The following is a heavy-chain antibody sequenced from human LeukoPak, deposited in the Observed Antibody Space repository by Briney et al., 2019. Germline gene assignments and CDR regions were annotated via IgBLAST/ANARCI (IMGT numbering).Heavy chain of an antibody. CDR2: IWYDGSNE. V-gene: IGHV3-33*01. J-gene: IGHJ3*01. D-gene: IGHD3-10*02. CDR1: GFTFSNSG. Sequence: SGGSLKLSCAASGFTFSNSGMHWVRQAPGKGLEWVAVIWYDGSNEYYADAVKGRFIISRDNSKNTVHLQMNSLRVEDTSVYYCARGISMFVNAFDLWGQGTLVAVSS. CDR3: ARGISMFVNAFDL.